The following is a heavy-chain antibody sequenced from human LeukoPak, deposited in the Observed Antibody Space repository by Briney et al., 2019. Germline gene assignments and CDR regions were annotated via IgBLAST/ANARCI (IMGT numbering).Heavy chain of an antibody. CDR3: ARDEGKGYCSSTSCYGAFDI. CDR1: GGSISSGSYY. CDR2: IYTSGST. D-gene: IGHD2-2*01. V-gene: IGHV4-61*02. J-gene: IGHJ3*02. Sequence: SETLSLTCTVSGGSISSGSYYWSWIRQPAGKGLEWIGRIYTSGSTNYNPSLKCRVTISVDTSKNQFSLKLSSVTAADTAVYYCARDEGKGYCSSTSCYGAFDIWGQGTMVTVSS.